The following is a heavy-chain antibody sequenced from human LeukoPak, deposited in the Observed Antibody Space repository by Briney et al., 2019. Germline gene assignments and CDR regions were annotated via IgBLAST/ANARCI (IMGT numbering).Heavy chain of an antibody. CDR3: ARGNSRSLLPYYFDY. V-gene: IGHV1-69*13. CDR2: IIPIFGTA. Sequence: SVKVSCKASGGTLSTYVISWVRQAPGQGLEWMGVIIPIFGTANYAQNFQGRVTITADESTSTAYMELSSLRSEDTAVYYCARGNSRSLLPYYFDYWGQGTLVTVSS. D-gene: IGHD2-21*01. CDR1: GGTLSTYV. J-gene: IGHJ4*02.